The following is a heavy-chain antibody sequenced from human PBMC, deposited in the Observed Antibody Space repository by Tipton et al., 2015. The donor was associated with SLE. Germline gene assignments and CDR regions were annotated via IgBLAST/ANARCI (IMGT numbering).Heavy chain of an antibody. V-gene: IGHV3-30*04. J-gene: IGHJ4*02. CDR3: ARGDYHGSGSEVDY. CDR2: ISSDGSNE. D-gene: IGHD3-10*01. Sequence: SLRLSCAPSELTLRNYAVHWVRQAPGKGLEWVGVISSDGSNEYYADSVKGRVTISRDNSKNSLFLQMNSLRADDTALYYCARGDYHGSGSEVDYCGQVSLVTVSS. CDR1: ELTLRNYA.